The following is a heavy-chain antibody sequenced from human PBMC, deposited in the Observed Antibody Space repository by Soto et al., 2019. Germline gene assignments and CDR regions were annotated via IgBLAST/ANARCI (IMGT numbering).Heavy chain of an antibody. CDR2: ISSSSSYI. CDR1: GFTFSSYS. CDR3: ARDPGSSWPYYYYMDV. D-gene: IGHD6-13*01. V-gene: IGHV3-21*01. J-gene: IGHJ6*03. Sequence: GGSLRLSCAASGFTFSSYSMNWVRQAPGKGLEWVSSISSSSSYIYYADSVKGRFTISRDNAKNSLYLQMNSLRAEDTAVYYCARDPGSSWPYYYYMDVWGKGTTVTVSS.